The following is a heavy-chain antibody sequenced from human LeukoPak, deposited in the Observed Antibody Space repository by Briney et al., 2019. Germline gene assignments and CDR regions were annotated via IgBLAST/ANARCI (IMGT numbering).Heavy chain of an antibody. D-gene: IGHD3-3*01. CDR3: AREIFWSGYFSNLHFDY. Sequence: SGGSLRLSCVASGFSFSDYGVHWVRQAPGKGLEWVAFIRYDGSNEYYAESVKGRFTISRDSAKNSLYLQMDSLRAEDTAVYYCAREIFWSGYFSNLHFDYWGQGTLVTVSS. V-gene: IGHV3-30*02. CDR1: GFSFSDYG. CDR2: IRYDGSNE. J-gene: IGHJ4*02.